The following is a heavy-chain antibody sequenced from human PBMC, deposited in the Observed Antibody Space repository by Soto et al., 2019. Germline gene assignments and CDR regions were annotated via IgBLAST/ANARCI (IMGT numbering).Heavy chain of an antibody. D-gene: IGHD3-3*01. J-gene: IGHJ6*02. CDR1: VFTFSSYA. Sequence: RGSPRLSCSASVFTFSSYAMHWVRQSPGKGLEYVSAISSNGGSTYYADSVKGRFTISRDNSKNTLYLQMSSLRAEDTAVYYCVKVWSGYRSSVTYGMDGWGQGTTLPVSS. V-gene: IGHV3-64D*06. CDR2: ISSNGGST. CDR3: VKVWSGYRSSVTYGMDG.